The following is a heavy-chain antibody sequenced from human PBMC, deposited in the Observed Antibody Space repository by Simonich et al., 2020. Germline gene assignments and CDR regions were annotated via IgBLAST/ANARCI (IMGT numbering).Heavy chain of an antibody. V-gene: IGHV3-21*01. CDR3: ARWIAVAGTGAYGMDV. D-gene: IGHD6-19*01. CDR1: GFTFSSYS. J-gene: IGHJ6*02. CDR2: ISSSSSYI. Sequence: EVQLVESGGGLVTPVGSLRSSCAASGFTFSSYSMNWVRHAPGKGLGCASSISSSSSYIYYADSVKGRFTISRDKAKNALYLQMNSLRAEDTAVYYCARWIAVAGTGAYGMDVWGQGTTVTVSS.